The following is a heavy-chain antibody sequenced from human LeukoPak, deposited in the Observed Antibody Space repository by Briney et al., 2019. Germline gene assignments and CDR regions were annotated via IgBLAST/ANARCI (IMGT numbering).Heavy chain of an antibody. V-gene: IGHV4-34*01. J-gene: IGHJ4*02. D-gene: IGHD2-8*02. Sequence: PSETLSLTCAVYGGSFSGYYWSWIRQPPGKGLESIGEINHSGSTNYNPSLKSRVTISVDTSKNQFSLKLSSVTAADTAVYYCARVVKRLVPFDYWGQGTLVTVSS. CDR2: INHSGST. CDR3: ARVVKRLVPFDY. CDR1: GGSFSGYY.